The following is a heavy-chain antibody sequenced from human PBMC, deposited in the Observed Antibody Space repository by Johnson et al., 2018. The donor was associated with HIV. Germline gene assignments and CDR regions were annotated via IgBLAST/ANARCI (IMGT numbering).Heavy chain of an antibody. Sequence: VQLVESGGVVVHPGGSLRLSCETSRFTFDDYAMHWVRQAPGKGLEWVSRIKGDGSRTSDADSVKGRFTIARENAKNTLFLEMKRLRAEDTAVYYCAREWGIITFGGVIPRNAFDIWGQGTMVTVSS. CDR2: IKGDGSRT. D-gene: IGHD3-16*01. J-gene: IGHJ3*02. V-gene: IGHV3-74*01. CDR3: AREWGIITFGGVIPRNAFDI. CDR1: RFTFDDYA.